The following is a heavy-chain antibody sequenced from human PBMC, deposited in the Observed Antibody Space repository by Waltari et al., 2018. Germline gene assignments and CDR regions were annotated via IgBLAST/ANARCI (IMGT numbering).Heavy chain of an antibody. CDR1: GGSISSYY. D-gene: IGHD1-26*01. V-gene: IGHV4-59*08. CDR2: IYYSGGT. Sequence: QVQLQESGPGLVKPSETLSLTCTVSGGSISSYYWSWSRQPPGKGLEWIGYIYYSGGTDYNPSRKSRVTISVDTSKNQFSLKLSSVTAADTAVYYCARRLVGGTMGYYFDYWGQGTLVTVSS. J-gene: IGHJ4*02. CDR3: ARRLVGGTMGYYFDY.